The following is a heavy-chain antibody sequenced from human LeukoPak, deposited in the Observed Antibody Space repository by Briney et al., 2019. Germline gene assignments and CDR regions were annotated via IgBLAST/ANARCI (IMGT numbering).Heavy chain of an antibody. J-gene: IGHJ4*02. D-gene: IGHD3-22*01. CDR2: IIPIFGTA. Sequence: SVTVSCKASGGTFSSYAISWVRQAPGQGLEWMGGIIPIFGTANYAQKFQGRVTITTDESTSTAYMELSSLRSEDTAVYYCARGFRSGYYYNHFDYWGQGTLVTVSS. V-gene: IGHV1-69*05. CDR1: GGTFSSYA. CDR3: ARGFRSGYYYNHFDY.